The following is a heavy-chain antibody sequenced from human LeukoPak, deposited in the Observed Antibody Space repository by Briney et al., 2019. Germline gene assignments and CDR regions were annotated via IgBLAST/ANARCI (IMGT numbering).Heavy chain of an antibody. CDR1: GYTFTGYY. CDR2: INPNSGGT. D-gene: IGHD3-3*01. CDR3: ARGRGRFLEWLLSY. V-gene: IGHV1-2*02. Sequence: ASVKVSCKASGYTFTGYYMHWVRQAPGQGLERMGWINPNSGGTNYAQKFQGRVTMTRGTSISTAYMELSRLRSDDTAVYYCARGRGRFLEWLLSYWGQGTLVTVSS. J-gene: IGHJ4*02.